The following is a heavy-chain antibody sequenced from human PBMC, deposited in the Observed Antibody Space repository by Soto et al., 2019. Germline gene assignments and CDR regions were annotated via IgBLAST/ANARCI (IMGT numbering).Heavy chain of an antibody. V-gene: IGHV3-30-3*01. CDR1: GFTFSSYA. J-gene: IGHJ3*02. D-gene: IGHD3-22*01. CDR3: ARVVTYYYDSSGYKDGGKDAFDI. Sequence: QVQLVESGGGVVQPGRSLRLSCAASGFTFSSYAMHWVRQAPGKGLEWVAVISYDGSNKYYADSVKGRFTISRDNSKNTLYLQMNSLRAEDTAVYYCARVVTYYYDSSGYKDGGKDAFDIWGQGTMVTVSS. CDR2: ISYDGSNK.